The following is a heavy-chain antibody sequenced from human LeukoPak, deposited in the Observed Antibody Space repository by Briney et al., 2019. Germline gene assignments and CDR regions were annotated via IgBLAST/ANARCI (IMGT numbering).Heavy chain of an antibody. CDR2: ISGSGGST. J-gene: IGHJ4*02. CDR3: ARDLGYCSSTTCYTVLDY. CDR1: GFTFSSYA. D-gene: IGHD2-2*02. V-gene: IGHV3-23*01. Sequence: GGSLRLSCAASGFTFSSYAMSWVRQAPGKGLEWVSAISGSGGSTYYADSVKGRFTISRDNAKNSLYLQVSSLRAEDSAVYYCARDLGYCSSTTCYTVLDYWGQGALVTVSS.